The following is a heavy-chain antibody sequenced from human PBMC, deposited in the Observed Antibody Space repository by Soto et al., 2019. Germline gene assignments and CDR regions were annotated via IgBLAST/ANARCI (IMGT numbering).Heavy chain of an antibody. J-gene: IGHJ4*02. D-gene: IGHD6-13*01. CDR2: IFSNDEK. V-gene: IGHV2-26*01. CDR3: ARIRTAGYSSSWYVLDY. CDR1: GFSLSNARMG. Sequence: QVTLKESGPVLVKPTETLTLTCTVSGFSLSNARMGVSWIRQPPGKALEWLAHIFSNDEKSYSTSLKSRLTSSKDPSKSQVVLTMANMDPVDTATYYFARIRTAGYSSSWYVLDYWGQGTLVTVSS.